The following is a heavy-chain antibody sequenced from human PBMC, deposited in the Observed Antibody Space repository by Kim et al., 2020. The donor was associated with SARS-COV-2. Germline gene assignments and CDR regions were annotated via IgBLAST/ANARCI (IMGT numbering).Heavy chain of an antibody. J-gene: IGHJ4*02. CDR2: ISSSSSYI. Sequence: GGSLRLSCAASEFTFSSYSMNWVRQAPGKGLEWVSSISSSSSYIYQADSVKGRFTISRDNAKNSLHLQMNSLRAEDTAVYYCARGGQQRGHDYWGQGTVV. CDR3: ARGGQQRGHDY. CDR1: EFTFSSYS. V-gene: IGHV3-21*01. D-gene: IGHD6-13*01.